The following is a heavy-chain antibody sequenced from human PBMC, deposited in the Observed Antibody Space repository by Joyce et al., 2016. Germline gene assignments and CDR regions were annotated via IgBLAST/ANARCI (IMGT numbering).Heavy chain of an antibody. CDR3: AKILTATYSSGWFLDY. CDR2: ISYDGIYK. Sequence: QVQLVESGGGVVQPGRSLRLSCAASGLTLSNYGVHWVRQAPGKGMEWVAVISYDGIYKDYADSVKGRFTISRDNSKNTGFLEMNSLRTEDTAVYYCAKILTATYSSGWFLDYWGQGTLVTVSS. CDR1: GLTLSNYG. J-gene: IGHJ4*02. V-gene: IGHV3-30*18. D-gene: IGHD6-25*01.